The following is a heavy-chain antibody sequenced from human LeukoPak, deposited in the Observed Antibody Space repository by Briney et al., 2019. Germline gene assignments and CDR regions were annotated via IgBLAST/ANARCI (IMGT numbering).Heavy chain of an antibody. CDR3: ARGSGVVVPAAPLGV. D-gene: IGHD2-2*01. CDR1: GYSFTSYW. Sequence: GESLRISCKGSGYSFTSYWISWVGQMPGKGLEWMGRIDPSDSYTNYSPSFQGHVTISADKSISTAYLQWSSLKASDTAMYYCARGSGVVVPAAPLGVWGQGTTVTVSS. CDR2: IDPSDSYT. J-gene: IGHJ6*02. V-gene: IGHV5-10-1*01.